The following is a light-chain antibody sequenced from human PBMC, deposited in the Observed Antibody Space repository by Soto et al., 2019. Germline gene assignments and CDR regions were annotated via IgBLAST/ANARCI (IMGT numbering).Light chain of an antibody. V-gene: IGLV1-44*01. CDR1: SSNVGSSP. Sequence: QSVLTQPPSASGTPGQRITISCSGGSSNVGSSPVNWYQQLPGTAPKLFIYSDNQRPSGVPDRFSGSKSGTSASLAISGLQSDYEADYLCAAWDDSLRGYVFGTWTKVTVL. CDR3: AAWDDSLRGYV. CDR2: SDN. J-gene: IGLJ1*01.